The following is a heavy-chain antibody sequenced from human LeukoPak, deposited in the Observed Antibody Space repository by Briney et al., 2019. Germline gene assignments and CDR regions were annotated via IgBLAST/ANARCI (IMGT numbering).Heavy chain of an antibody. CDR1: GFTFSSYG. J-gene: IGHJ6*03. V-gene: IGHV3-33*01. D-gene: IGHD6-19*01. CDR2: IWYDGSNK. CDR3: ARDPGGWYDYYYHYMDV. Sequence: GGSLRLSCAASGFTFSSYGMHWVRQAPGKGLEWVAVIWYDGSNKYYADSVKGRFTISRDNSKNTLYLQMNSLRAEDTAVYYCARDPGGWYDYYYHYMDVWGKGTTVTVSS.